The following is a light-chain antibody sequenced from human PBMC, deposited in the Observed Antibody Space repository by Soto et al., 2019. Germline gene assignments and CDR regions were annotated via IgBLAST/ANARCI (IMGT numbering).Light chain of an antibody. CDR1: QSLLHSNGYNY. CDR2: EVS. J-gene: IGKJ1*01. V-gene: IGKV2-28*01. Sequence: DIVMTQSPLSLPVTPGEPSSISCSSSQSLLHSNGYNYLDWYLQKPGQSPQLLIYEVSNRFSGVPERFSGSGSGTVFTLTISSLQSEDFGVYYCQQYNKWPWTFGRGTKVDNK. CDR3: QQYNKWPWT.